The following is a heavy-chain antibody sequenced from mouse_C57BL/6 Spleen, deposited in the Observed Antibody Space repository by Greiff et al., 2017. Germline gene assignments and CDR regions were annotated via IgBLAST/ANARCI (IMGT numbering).Heavy chain of an antibody. J-gene: IGHJ3*01. CDR3: ARLGSGAWFAY. D-gene: IGHD3-2*02. CDR2: IDPSDSYT. V-gene: IGHV1-69*01. CDR1: GYTFTSYW. Sequence: VQLQQPGAELVMPGASVKLSCKASGYTFTSYWMHWVKQRPGQGLEWIGEIDPSDSYTNYNQKFKGKSTLTVDKSSSTAYMQRSSLTSEDSAVYYCARLGSGAWFAYWGQGTLVTVSA.